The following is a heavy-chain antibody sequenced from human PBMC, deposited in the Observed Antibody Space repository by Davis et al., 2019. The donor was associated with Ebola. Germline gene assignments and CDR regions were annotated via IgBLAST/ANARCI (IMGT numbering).Heavy chain of an antibody. V-gene: IGHV3-30*02. CDR3: AKNSRAGRSQPYGMDV. D-gene: IGHD6-19*01. J-gene: IGHJ6*02. Sequence: GESLKISCAASGFTFSNFGMHWVRQAPGKGLEWVAFIRHDGSDTFYGDSVKGRFTISRDNPQNTLYLQMNSLKTEDTAVYYCAKNSRAGRSQPYGMDVWGLGTTVTASS. CDR2: IRHDGSDT. CDR1: GFTFSNFG.